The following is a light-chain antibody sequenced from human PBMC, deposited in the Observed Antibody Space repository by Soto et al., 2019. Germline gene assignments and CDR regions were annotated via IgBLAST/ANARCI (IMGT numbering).Light chain of an antibody. Sequence: QSALTQPASVSGSPGQSITISCTGTSSDVGGYNYVSWYQQHPGKAPKLMIYDVSNRPSVVSNRLSGSKSGNTASLTISGLQAEDEADYYCSSYTSSSTLLYVCGTGTKLTVL. J-gene: IGLJ1*01. CDR2: DVS. CDR3: SSYTSSSTLLYV. V-gene: IGLV2-14*01. CDR1: SSDVGGYNY.